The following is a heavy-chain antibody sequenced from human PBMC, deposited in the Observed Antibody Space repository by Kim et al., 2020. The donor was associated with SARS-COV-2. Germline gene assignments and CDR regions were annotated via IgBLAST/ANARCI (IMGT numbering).Heavy chain of an antibody. CDR2: ISGSGGST. V-gene: IGHV3-23*01. Sequence: GGSLRLSCAASGGTFRTYAVTWVRQAPGKGLEWVSSISGSGGSTYYADSVKGRFSISRDNSKNTLYLQMRSLRAEDTAVYYWAKDKEWHDSWGQGTLVT. D-gene: IGHD3-3*01. CDR1: GGTFRTYA. J-gene: IGHJ4*02. CDR3: AKDKEWHDS.